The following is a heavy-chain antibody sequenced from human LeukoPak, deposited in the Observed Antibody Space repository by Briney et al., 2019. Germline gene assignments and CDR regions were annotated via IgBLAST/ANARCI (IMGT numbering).Heavy chain of an antibody. V-gene: IGHV3-21*01. CDR3: ALGGWLQPFDY. CDR1: GFTFSSYS. Sequence: GGSLRLSCAASGFTFSSYSMNWVHQAPGKGLEWVSSISSSSSYIYYADSVKGRFTISRDNAKNSLYLQMNSLRAEDTAVYYCALGGWLQPFDYWGQGTLVTVSS. J-gene: IGHJ4*02. D-gene: IGHD5-24*01. CDR2: ISSSSSYI.